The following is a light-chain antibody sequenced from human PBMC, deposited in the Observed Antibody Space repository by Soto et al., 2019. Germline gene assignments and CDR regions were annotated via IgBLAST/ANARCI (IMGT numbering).Light chain of an antibody. J-gene: IGKJ3*01. V-gene: IGKV3-20*01. CDR2: GAS. Sequence: EIVLTQSPGTLSLSPGERGTLSCRANQSLGSAYLAWYQQKPGQAPRLLIHGASSRAAAIPDRFSGSWSGTDFTLTISNLEPEDFAVYYCQQYAASPFTFGPGTKVDVK. CDR3: QQYAASPFT. CDR1: QSLGSAY.